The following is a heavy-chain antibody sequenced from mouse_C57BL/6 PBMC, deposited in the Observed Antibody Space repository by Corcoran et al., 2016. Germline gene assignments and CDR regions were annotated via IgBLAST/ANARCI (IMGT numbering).Heavy chain of an antibody. D-gene: IGHD1-1*01. CDR3: ARIMDYGSSYSAMDY. V-gene: IGHV8-12*01. CDR1: GFSLSTSGMG. J-gene: IGHJ4*01. Sequence: QVTLKESGPGILQSSQTLSLTCSFSGFSLSTSGMGVSWIRQPSGKGLEWLAHIYWDDDKRYNPSLKSRLTISKDTSRNQVFLKITSVDTADTATYYWARIMDYGSSYSAMDYWGQGTSVTVSS. CDR2: IYWDDDK.